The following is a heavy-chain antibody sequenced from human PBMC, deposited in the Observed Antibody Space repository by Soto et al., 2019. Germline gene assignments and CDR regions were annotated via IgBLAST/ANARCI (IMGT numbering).Heavy chain of an antibody. CDR2: ISGSGGST. J-gene: IGHJ4*02. CDR3: AKDLIIRGYSLKQTRLPDY. D-gene: IGHD5-18*01. Sequence: AGGSLRLSCAASGFPFSSYAMSWVRQAPGRGLEWVSAISGSGGSTYYADSVKGRFTISRDNSKNTLYLQMNSLRAEDTAVYYCAKDLIIRGYSLKQTRLPDYWGQGTLVTAPQ. CDR1: GFPFSSYA. V-gene: IGHV3-23*01.